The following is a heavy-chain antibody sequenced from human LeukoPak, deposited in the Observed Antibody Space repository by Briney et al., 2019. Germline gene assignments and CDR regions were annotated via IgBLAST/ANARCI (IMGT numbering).Heavy chain of an antibody. J-gene: IGHJ4*02. CDR2: ISSNGGST. CDR1: GFTFSSYS. V-gene: IGHV3-64D*06. D-gene: IGHD6-13*01. CDR3: VKGVSAKENYFDY. Sequence: GGSLRLSCAASGFTFSSYSMNWVRQAPGKGLEYVSAISSNGGSTYYADSVKGRFAISRDNSKNTLYLQMSSLRADDTAVYYCVKGVSAKENYFDYWGQGTLVTVSS.